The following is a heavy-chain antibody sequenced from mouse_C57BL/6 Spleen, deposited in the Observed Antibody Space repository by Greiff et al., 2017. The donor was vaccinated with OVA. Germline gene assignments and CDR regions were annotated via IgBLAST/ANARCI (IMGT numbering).Heavy chain of an antibody. V-gene: IGHV1-64*01. CDR1: GYTFTSYW. CDR3: ALTTTDYAMDY. Sequence: QVQLQQPGAELVKPGASVKLSCKASGYTFTSYWMHWVKQRPGQGLEWIGMIHPNSGSTNYNEKFKSKATLTVDKSSSTAYMQLSSLTSEDSAVYYCALTTTDYAMDYWGQGTSVTVSS. D-gene: IGHD1-1*01. J-gene: IGHJ4*01. CDR2: IHPNSGST.